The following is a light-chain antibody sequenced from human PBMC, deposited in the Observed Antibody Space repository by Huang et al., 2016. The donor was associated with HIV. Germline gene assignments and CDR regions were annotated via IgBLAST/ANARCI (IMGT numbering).Light chain of an antibody. Sequence: DIQMTQSPPSLSASLGDRVTITCRASQSIATYLNWYRHEPGKAPELLIHGTSTWQNGVPSRFSGGGSGTDFTLTITNLQPEDVATYYCQQSYNLPYTFGRGTKVDIK. CDR3: QQSYNLPYT. V-gene: IGKV1-39*01. J-gene: IGKJ2*01. CDR1: QSIATY. CDR2: GTS.